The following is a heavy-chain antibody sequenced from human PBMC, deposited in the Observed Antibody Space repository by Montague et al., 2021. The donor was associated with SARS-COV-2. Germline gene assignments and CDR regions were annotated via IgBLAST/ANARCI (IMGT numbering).Heavy chain of an antibody. CDR1: GFSRSTSGMC. Sequence: PVLVKPTQTLTLTCTFSGFSRSTSGMCVSWIRQPPGKALEWLARSDWDDDKYYSTSLKTRLTISKDTSKNQVVLTMTNMDPVDTATYYCARTAGTDYTGYYYYAMDVWGQGTTVTVSS. D-gene: IGHD3-10*01. J-gene: IGHJ6*02. CDR3: ARTAGTDYTGYYYYAMDV. V-gene: IGHV2-70*11. CDR2: SDWDDDK.